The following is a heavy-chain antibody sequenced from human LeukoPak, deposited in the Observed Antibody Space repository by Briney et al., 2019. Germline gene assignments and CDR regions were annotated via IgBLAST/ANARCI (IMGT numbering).Heavy chain of an antibody. Sequence: PGGSLRLSCGASGFFFSDYYMSWMRQAPGKGLEWVSYIDGSSSNMYYADSVKGRFTISRDNAKNSLYLQMNSLRGEDTAVYYCVRAYTRGYSDDFDYWGQGTLVTVSS. D-gene: IGHD3-22*01. V-gene: IGHV3-11*01. CDR2: IDGSSSNM. J-gene: IGHJ4*02. CDR1: GFFFSDYY. CDR3: VRAYTRGYSDDFDY.